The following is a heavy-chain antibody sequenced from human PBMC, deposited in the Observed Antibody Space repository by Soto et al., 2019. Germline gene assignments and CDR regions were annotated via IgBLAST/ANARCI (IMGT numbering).Heavy chain of an antibody. D-gene: IGHD6-19*01. CDR2: TYYRSKWYN. J-gene: IGHJ4*02. CDR3: EREFQYSESSDSHFDY. Sequence: SHTLSLTCVISGDSVSGNSAAWNWIMQSPSRGLEWLGRTYYRSKWYNDYAVSVKSRITVTPDTSKNQFSLHLNSVTTEDTAVYYCEREFQYSESSDSHFDYWAQGALVTVSS. CDR1: GDSVSGNSAA. V-gene: IGHV6-1*01.